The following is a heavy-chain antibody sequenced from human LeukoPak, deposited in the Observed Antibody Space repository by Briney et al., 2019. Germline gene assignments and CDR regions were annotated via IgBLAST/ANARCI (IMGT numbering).Heavy chain of an antibody. CDR2: IIPIFGTA. CDR3: ARDANNTEPGWFDP. CDR1: GGTFSSYA. Sequence: SVKVSCKASGGTFSSYAISWVRQAPGQGLEWMGGIIPIFGTANYAQKFQGRVTITADESTSTAYMELSGLRSEDTAVYYCARDANNTEPGWFDPWGQGTLVTVSS. V-gene: IGHV1-69*13. D-gene: IGHD1-14*01. J-gene: IGHJ5*02.